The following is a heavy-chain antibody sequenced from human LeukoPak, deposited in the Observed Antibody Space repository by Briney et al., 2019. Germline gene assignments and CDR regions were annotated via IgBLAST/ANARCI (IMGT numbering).Heavy chain of an antibody. Sequence: GGSLRLSCAASGFTFSSYAMSWVRQAPGKGLEWVSVISGSGGSTDYADSVKGRFTVSRDNAKNSLYLQMNSLRAEDTAVYYCYCSSTSCYGDYWGQGTLVTVSS. J-gene: IGHJ4*02. CDR3: YCSSTSCYGDY. D-gene: IGHD2-2*01. V-gene: IGHV3-23*01. CDR1: GFTFSSYA. CDR2: ISGSGGST.